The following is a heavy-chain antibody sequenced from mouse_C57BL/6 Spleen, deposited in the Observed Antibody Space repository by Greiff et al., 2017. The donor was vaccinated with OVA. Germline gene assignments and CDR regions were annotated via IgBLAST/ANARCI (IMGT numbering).Heavy chain of an antibody. CDR3: ARRGYWVWFAY. CDR1: GYTFTDYY. Sequence: VQLQQSGPELVKPGASVKISCKASGYTFTDYYMNWVKQSHGKSLEWIGDINPNNGGTSYNQKFKGKATLTVDKSSSTAYMELRSLTSEDSAVYYCARRGYWVWFAYWGQGTLVTVSA. V-gene: IGHV1-26*01. CDR2: INPNNGGT. D-gene: IGHD2-3*01. J-gene: IGHJ3*01.